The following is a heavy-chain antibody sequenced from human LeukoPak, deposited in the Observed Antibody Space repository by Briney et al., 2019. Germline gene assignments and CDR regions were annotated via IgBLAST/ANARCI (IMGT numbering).Heavy chain of an antibody. J-gene: IGHJ4*02. CDR3: TTKVIRGNSGDDYDD. Sequence: GGSLRLSCAASGVTFSSYGMHWVRQAPGKGLEWVALISSDGNDKLYGDSVKGRFTISRDDSKSTLYLQMDSLRAEDTAVYYCTTKVIRGNSGDDYDDWGQGTLVTVSS. CDR2: ISSDGNDK. CDR1: GVTFSSYG. D-gene: IGHD5-12*01. V-gene: IGHV3-30*03.